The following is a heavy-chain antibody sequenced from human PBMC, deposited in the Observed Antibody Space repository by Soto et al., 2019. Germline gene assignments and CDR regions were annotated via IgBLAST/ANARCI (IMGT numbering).Heavy chain of an antibody. V-gene: IGHV1-69*13. CDR1: SGTFSSYA. J-gene: IGHJ4*02. D-gene: IGHD2-15*01. CDR2: IIPIFGTA. Sequence: SVKVSGKTSSGTFSSYAISWVRQAPVQGLEWMGGIIPIFGTANYAPKFQCRVPITSDECTSTAYMELSSLRSEDTAVYYCASSSYCSGGSCYLYYYFGYWGQGTLGTVSS. CDR3: ASSSYCSGGSCYLYYYFGY.